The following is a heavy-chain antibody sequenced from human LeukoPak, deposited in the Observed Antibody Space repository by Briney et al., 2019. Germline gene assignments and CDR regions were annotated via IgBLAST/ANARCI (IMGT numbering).Heavy chain of an antibody. J-gene: IGHJ1*01. CDR2: ISAYNGNT. CDR1: GYTFTGYY. CDR3: ARAPYCSSSSCPGYFQH. V-gene: IGHV1-18*04. D-gene: IGHD2-2*01. Sequence: ASVKVSCKASGYTFTGYYMHWVRQAPGQGLEWMGWISAYNGNTNYAQKLQGRVTMTTDTSTSTAYKELKSLRSDDTAVYYCARAPYCSSSSCPGYFQHWGQGTLVTVSS.